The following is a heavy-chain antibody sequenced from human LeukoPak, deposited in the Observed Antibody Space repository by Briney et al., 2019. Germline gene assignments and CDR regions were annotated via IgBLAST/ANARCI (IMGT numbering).Heavy chain of an antibody. V-gene: IGHV3-23*01. CDR1: GFTFSSYA. CDR2: ISGSGGNT. Sequence: PGGSLRLSCAASGFTFSSYAMSWVRQAPGKGLEWLSAISGSGGNTYYADSVKGRFTMSRDNSKNTLYLQMNSLRAEDTAVYFCAKTVSGSHSYQGGDYWGQGTLVTVST. D-gene: IGHD3-16*02. J-gene: IGHJ4*02. CDR3: AKTVSGSHSYQGGDY.